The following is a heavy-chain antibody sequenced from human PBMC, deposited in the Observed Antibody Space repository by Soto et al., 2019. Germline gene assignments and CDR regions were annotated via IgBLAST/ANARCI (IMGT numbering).Heavy chain of an antibody. D-gene: IGHD4-4*01. J-gene: IGHJ6*02. Sequence: GGSLRLSCAASGFTFDDYAMHWVRQAPGKGLEWVSGISWNSGSIGYADSVKGRFTISRGNAKNSLYLQMNSLRAEDTALYYCAKDISNYSNYYYYYGMDVWGQGTTVTVSS. V-gene: IGHV3-9*01. CDR1: GFTFDDYA. CDR2: ISWNSGSI. CDR3: AKDISNYSNYYYYYGMDV.